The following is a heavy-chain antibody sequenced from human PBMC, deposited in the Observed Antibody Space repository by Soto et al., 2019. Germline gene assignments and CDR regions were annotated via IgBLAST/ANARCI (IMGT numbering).Heavy chain of an antibody. CDR2: ISGSGGST. CDR3: AKGSDYDSSGYLTNWDY. CDR1: GFTFSSYA. Sequence: EVQLLESGGGLVQPGGSLRLSCAASGFTFSSYAMSWVRQAPGKGLEWVSAISGSGGSTYYADSVKGRFTISRDNSKNTLYLQMNSLRAEDTAVYYCAKGSDYDSSGYLTNWDYWGQGTLVTVSS. D-gene: IGHD3-22*01. J-gene: IGHJ4*02. V-gene: IGHV3-23*01.